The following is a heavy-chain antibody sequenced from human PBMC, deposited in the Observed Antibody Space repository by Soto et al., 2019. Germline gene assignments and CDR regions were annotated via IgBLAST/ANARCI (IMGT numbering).Heavy chain of an antibody. CDR1: GGTFSSYT. CDR2: IIPILGIA. CDR3: AVDSALGYSDYDKYDD. V-gene: IGHV1-69*02. J-gene: IGHJ4*02. Sequence: QVQLVQSGAEVKKPGSSVKVSCKASGGTFSSYTISWVRQAPGQGLEWMGRIIPILGIANYAQKSQGRVTITADKSTSTADMELSSLRSEDTAVYYCAVDSALGYSDYDKYDDWGQGTLVTVSS. D-gene: IGHD5-12*01.